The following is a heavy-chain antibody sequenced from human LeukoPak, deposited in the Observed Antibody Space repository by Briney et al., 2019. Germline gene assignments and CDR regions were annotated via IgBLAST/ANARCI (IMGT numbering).Heavy chain of an antibody. CDR3: AGGPREGHDNWFDP. J-gene: IGHJ5*02. D-gene: IGHD1-26*01. V-gene: IGHV3-48*01. CDR1: GFTFSSHS. Sequence: GGSLRLSCVASGFTFSSHSMNWVRQAPGKGLEWVSYISSSRSILHSAGSVKGRFTISREDAKNSLFLQLNSLRPEDTAVYNCAGGPREGHDNWFDPWGQGTLVTVSS. CDR2: ISSSRSIL.